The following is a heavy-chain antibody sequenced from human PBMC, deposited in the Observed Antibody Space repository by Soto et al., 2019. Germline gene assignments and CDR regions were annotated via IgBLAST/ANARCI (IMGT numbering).Heavy chain of an antibody. V-gene: IGHV3-30-3*01. CDR2: ISYDGSNK. Sequence: AGSLRLSCAASGFTFSSYAMHWVRQAPGKGLEWVAVISYDGSNKYYADSVKGRFTISRDNSKNTLYLQMNSLRAEDTAVYYCARDPLTGYYGYYFDYWGQGTLVTVSS. CDR3: ARDPLTGYYGYYFDY. D-gene: IGHD3-9*01. CDR1: GFTFSSYA. J-gene: IGHJ4*02.